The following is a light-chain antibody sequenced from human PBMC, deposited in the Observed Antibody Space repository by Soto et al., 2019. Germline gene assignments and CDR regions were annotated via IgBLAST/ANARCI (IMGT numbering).Light chain of an antibody. CDR1: QSVSSN. V-gene: IGKV3-15*01. J-gene: IGKJ5*01. Sequence: EIVMTQSPATLSVSPGERATLSCRASQSVSSNLAWYQQKPGQAPRRLLYGASTRATGIPARFRGSGSGTEFTLTISSLQSEDFAVYYCQQYNNWPPITVGQGTRLEIK. CDR3: QQYNNWPPIT. CDR2: GAS.